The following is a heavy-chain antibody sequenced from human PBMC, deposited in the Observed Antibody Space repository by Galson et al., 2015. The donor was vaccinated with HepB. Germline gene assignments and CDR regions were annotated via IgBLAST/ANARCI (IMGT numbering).Heavy chain of an antibody. Sequence: RMNWVRQAPGKGLEWVSSISSSSSYIYYADSVKGRFTISRDNAKNSLYLQMNSLRAEDTAVYYCARDERGLGAMPDYWGQGTLVTVSS. J-gene: IGHJ4*02. CDR3: ARDERGLGAMPDY. CDR2: ISSSSSYI. D-gene: IGHD3-16*01. V-gene: IGHV3-21*01. CDR1: R.